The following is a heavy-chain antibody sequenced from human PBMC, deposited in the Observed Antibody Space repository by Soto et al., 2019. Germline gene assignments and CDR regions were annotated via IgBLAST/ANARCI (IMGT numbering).Heavy chain of an antibody. CDR3: VIYCSSTSCDAFDI. V-gene: IGHV1-69*02. Sequence: KVSCKASGGTFSSYTISWVRQAPGQGLEWMGRIIPILGIANYAQKFQGRVTITADKSTSTAYMELSSLRSEDTAVYYCVIYCSSTSCDAFDIWGQGTMVTVSS. J-gene: IGHJ3*02. D-gene: IGHD2-2*01. CDR2: IIPILGIA. CDR1: GGTFSSYT.